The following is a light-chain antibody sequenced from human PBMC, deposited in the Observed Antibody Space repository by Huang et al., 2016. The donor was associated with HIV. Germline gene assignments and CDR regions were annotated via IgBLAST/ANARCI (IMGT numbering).Light chain of an antibody. CDR2: KIS. CDR1: QNISSW. Sequence: DIQMTQSPSTRSAFVGDRLTTTCRASQNISSWLAWYQQKPGKAPRLLIYKISSLESGVPARFSGSGSGTEFTRTVSSLQPDDIGTYYCQYGETFGQGSKVEVK. CDR3: QYGET. J-gene: IGKJ1*01. V-gene: IGKV1-5*03.